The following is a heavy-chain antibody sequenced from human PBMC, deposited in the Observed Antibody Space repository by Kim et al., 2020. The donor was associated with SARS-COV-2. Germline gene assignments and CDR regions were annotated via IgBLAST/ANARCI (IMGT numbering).Heavy chain of an antibody. Sequence: GGSLRLSCTASGFTFSSYEMNWVRQAPGKGLEWVSDIICSGTTIYYADSVRGRFTISRDNYKNSLFLQMNSLRAEDTAVYYCASGPNYSPLDYWGQGTPVTVSS. D-gene: IGHD4-4*01. V-gene: IGHV3-48*03. CDR2: IICSGTTI. J-gene: IGHJ4*02. CDR1: GFTFSSYE. CDR3: ASGPNYSPLDY.